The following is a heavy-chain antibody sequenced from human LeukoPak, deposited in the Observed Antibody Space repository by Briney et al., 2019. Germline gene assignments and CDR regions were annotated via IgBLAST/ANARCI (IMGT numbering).Heavy chain of an antibody. V-gene: IGHV4-59*08. CDR2: IYYSGST. D-gene: IGHD5-18*01. CDR3: ARLGDTAMVDFDY. Sequence: SETLSLTCTVSGGSISSYYRSWIRQPPGKGLEWIGYIYYSGSTNYNPSLKSRVTISVDTSKNQFSLKLSSVTAADTAVYYCARLGDTAMVDFDYWGQGTLVTVSS. J-gene: IGHJ4*02. CDR1: GGSISSYY.